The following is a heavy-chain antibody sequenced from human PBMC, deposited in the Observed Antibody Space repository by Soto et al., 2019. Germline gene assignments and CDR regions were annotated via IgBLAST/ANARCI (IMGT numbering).Heavy chain of an antibody. CDR1: GFTFSFYW. CDR2: INQDGSEI. V-gene: IGHV3-7*01. CDR3: TTVFEY. Sequence: PGGSLRLSCEVSGFTFSFYWMSWVRQAPGKGLEWVANINQDGSEINFVDSVKGRFTISRDNAKNLLYLQMNSLRTEDTAVYYCTTVFEYWGQGTPVTVSS. J-gene: IGHJ4*02.